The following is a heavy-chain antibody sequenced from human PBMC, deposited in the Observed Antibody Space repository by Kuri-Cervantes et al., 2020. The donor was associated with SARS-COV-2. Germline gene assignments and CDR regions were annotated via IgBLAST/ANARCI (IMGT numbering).Heavy chain of an antibody. CDR3: AREGVGAHKGYYMDV. CDR1: GYTFTGYY. Sequence: ASVKVSCKASGYTFTGYYMHWVRQAPGQGLEWMGWINPNSGGTNYARKFQGRVTMTRDTSISTAYMKLSRLRSDDTAVYYCAREGVGAHKGYYMDVWGKGTTVTVSS. CDR2: INPNSGGT. D-gene: IGHD1-26*01. V-gene: IGHV1-2*02. J-gene: IGHJ6*03.